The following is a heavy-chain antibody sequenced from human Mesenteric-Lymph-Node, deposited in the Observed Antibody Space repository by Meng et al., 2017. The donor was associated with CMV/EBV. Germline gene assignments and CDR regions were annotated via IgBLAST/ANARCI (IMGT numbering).Heavy chain of an antibody. V-gene: IGHV3-21*01. D-gene: IGHD5-12*01. CDR3: ARDGYGGRYLDY. CDR1: GFTVRSHS. J-gene: IGHJ4*02. CDR2: ISSSSSYI. Sequence: CAASGFTVRSHSMSWVRQAPGKGLEWVSSISSSSSYIYHADSVKGRFTISRDNAKNSLYLQMNSLRAEDTAVYYCARDGYGGRYLDYWGQGTLVTVSS.